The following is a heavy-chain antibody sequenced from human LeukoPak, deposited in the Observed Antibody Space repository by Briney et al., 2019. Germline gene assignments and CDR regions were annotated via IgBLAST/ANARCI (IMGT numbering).Heavy chain of an antibody. J-gene: IGHJ4*02. CDR3: ARPGYCSGGSCYTFFDF. V-gene: IGHV3-21*01. CDR1: GFTFSSYS. D-gene: IGHD2-15*01. CDR2: ISSSSSYI. Sequence: GGSLRLSCAASGFTFSSYSMNWVRQAPGKGLEWVSSISSSSSYIYYAVSVKGRFTISRDNAKNSLYLQMNSLRAEDTAVYYCARPGYCSGGSCYTFFDFWGQGTLVTVSS.